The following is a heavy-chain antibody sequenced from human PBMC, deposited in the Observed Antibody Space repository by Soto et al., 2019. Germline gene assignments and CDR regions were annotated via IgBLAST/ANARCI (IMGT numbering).Heavy chain of an antibody. CDR1: GGSISSYY. CDR3: AGVRGERLTTNWFDP. Sequence: SETLSLTCTVSGGSISSYYWSWIRQPPGKGLEWIGYIYYSGSTNYNPSLKSRVTISVDTSKYQFSLKLSSVTDADTAVYYCAGVRGERLTTNWFDPWGQGTLVTVSS. J-gene: IGHJ5*02. D-gene: IGHD4-4*01. V-gene: IGHV4-59*01. CDR2: IYYSGST.